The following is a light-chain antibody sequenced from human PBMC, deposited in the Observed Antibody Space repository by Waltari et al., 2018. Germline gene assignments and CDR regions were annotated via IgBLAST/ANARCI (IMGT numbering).Light chain of an antibody. J-gene: IGKJ2*01. CDR1: QRLLHRNGYNY. V-gene: IGKV2-28*01. Sequence: IVLTQSPLSLPVTPGEPAPILCSASQRLLHRNGYNYLDWYLQKPGQSPQLLIYLGSTRASGVPDRFSGGASGTEFTLRISRVEAEDVGVYYCMQARQTPYTFGQGTKLEIK. CDR2: LGS. CDR3: MQARQTPYT.